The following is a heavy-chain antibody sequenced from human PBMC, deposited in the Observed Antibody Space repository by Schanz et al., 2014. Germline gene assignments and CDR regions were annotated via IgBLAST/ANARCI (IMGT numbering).Heavy chain of an antibody. CDR2: ISGSGGST. J-gene: IGHJ4*02. V-gene: IGHV3-23*04. D-gene: IGHD3-16*01. CDR3: AREPSRCGDDYYFDY. Sequence: EVQLVESGGGLVQPGGSLRLSCAASGFTFSDHYMDWVRQAPGKGLEWVSGISGSGGSTYYADSVKGRVTISRDKSKNTVYLQMNSLRAEDTAVYYCAREPSRCGDDYYFDYWGQGTLVTVSS. CDR1: GFTFSDHY.